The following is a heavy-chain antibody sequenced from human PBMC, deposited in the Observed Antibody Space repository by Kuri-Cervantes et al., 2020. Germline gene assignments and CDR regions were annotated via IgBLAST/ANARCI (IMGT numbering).Heavy chain of an antibody. V-gene: IGHV4-38-2*01. CDR1: GYSISSGYY. J-gene: IGHJ6*03. Sequence: ESLKISCAVSGYSISSGYYWGWIRQPPGKGLEWIGSIYHSGSTYYIPSLKSRVTISVDTSKNQFSLKLSSVTAADTAVYYCARGRGKGRGGQYYMDVWGKGTTVTVSS. CDR2: IYHSGST. CDR3: ARGRGKGRGGQYYMDV. D-gene: IGHD3-16*01.